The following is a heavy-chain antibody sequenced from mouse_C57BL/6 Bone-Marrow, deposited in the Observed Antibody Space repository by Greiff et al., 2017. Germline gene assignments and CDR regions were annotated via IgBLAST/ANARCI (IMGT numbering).Heavy chain of an antibody. J-gene: IGHJ3*01. CDR3: ARNFDSNYVAY. V-gene: IGHV2-2*01. Sequence: QVQLKESGPGLVQPSQSLSITCTVSGFSLTSYGVHWVRQSPGKGLEWLGVIWSGGSTDYNAAFISRLSISKDNSKSQVFFKMNSLQADDTAIYYCARNFDSNYVAYWGQGTLVTVSA. D-gene: IGHD2-5*01. CDR2: IWSGGST. CDR1: GFSLTSYG.